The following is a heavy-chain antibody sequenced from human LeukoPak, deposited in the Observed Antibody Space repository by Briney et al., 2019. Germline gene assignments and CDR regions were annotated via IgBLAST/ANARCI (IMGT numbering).Heavy chain of an antibody. CDR2: IYYTGTS. CDR3: ARQGIDAFDI. CDR1: GGSISSHY. V-gene: IGHV4-59*08. J-gene: IGHJ3*02. Sequence: KPSETLSLTCTVSGGSISSHYWSWIRQPPGKGLEWIAYIYYTGTSNYNPSLKSRVTISVDTSENQISLRLSSVTAADTAVYYCARQGIDAFDIWGQGTLVTVSS.